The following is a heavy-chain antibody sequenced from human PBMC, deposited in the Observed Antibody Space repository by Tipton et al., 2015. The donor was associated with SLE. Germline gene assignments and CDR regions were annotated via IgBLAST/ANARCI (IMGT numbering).Heavy chain of an antibody. D-gene: IGHD6-19*01. V-gene: IGHV3-64*01. CDR2: ISTNGDST. CDR1: GFTFSSYA. CDR3: ARDREVAVAGTGFDY. J-gene: IGHJ4*02. Sequence: GSLRLSCAASGFTFSSYAMYWVRQAPGKGLEYVSAISTNGDSTFYANSVKGRFTISRDNSKNTLYLQMGSLGAEDTALYYCARDREVAVAGTGFDYWGQGTLVTVSS.